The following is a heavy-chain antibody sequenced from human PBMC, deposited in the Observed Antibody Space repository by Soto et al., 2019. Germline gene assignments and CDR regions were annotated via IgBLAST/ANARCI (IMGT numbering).Heavy chain of an antibody. D-gene: IGHD2-15*01. CDR1: GGSISSSNW. CDR3: ARARQYCSSSSCYLDP. Sequence: SETLSLTCAVSGGSISSSNWWNWVRQPPGKGLEWIVETFHSGSTNYNPSLRSRVTISVDKSKNQFSLKLNSVTAADTAVYYCARARQYCSSSSCYLDPWGQGTLVTVSS. V-gene: IGHV4-4*02. J-gene: IGHJ5*02. CDR2: TFHSGST.